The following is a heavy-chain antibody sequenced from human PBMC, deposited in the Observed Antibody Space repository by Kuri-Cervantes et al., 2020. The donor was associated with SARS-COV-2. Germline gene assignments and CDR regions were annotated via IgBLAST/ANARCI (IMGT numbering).Heavy chain of an antibody. CDR2: ISSNGGST. J-gene: IGHJ6*03. V-gene: IGHV3-64*01. D-gene: IGHD6-6*01. CDR3: ARDFKLRVEYSSSSQYFYYMDV. CDR1: GFTFSSYA. Sequence: GGSLRLSCAASGFTFSSYAMHWVRQAPGKGLEYVSAISSNGGSTYYANSVKGRFTISRDNSKNTLYLQMDSLRAEDTAVYYCARDFKLRVEYSSSSQYFYYMDVWGKGTTVTVSS.